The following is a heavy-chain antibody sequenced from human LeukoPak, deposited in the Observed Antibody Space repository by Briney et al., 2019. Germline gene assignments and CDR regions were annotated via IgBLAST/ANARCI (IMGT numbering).Heavy chain of an antibody. V-gene: IGHV3-33*01. CDR2: IWNDGSNQ. CDR1: QFTFRHYG. CDR3: AIDAQRGFDYSNSLEY. J-gene: IGHJ4*02. Sequence: LTGKSLTLSCVASQFTFRHYGMHWVRQAPGKGLEWVAVIWNDGSNQYYADSVKGRFTISRDNSQNTVYLQMNSLRAEDTAVYYCAIDAQRGFDYSNSLEYWGQGTLVTVSS. D-gene: IGHD4-11*01.